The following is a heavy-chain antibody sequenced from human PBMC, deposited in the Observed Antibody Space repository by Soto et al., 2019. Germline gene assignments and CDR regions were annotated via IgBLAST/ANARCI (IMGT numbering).Heavy chain of an antibody. CDR2: ISGSGGST. CDR3: AKVLEYYYYGMDV. J-gene: IGHJ6*02. D-gene: IGHD1-1*01. CDR1: GFTFSSYA. Sequence: EVQLLESGGGLVQPGGSLRLSCAASGFTFSSYAMSWVRQAPGKGLEWVSAISGSGGSTYYADFVKGRFTISRDNSKNTRYLQMNSLRAEDTAVYYCAKVLEYYYYGMDVWGQGTTVTVSS. V-gene: IGHV3-23*01.